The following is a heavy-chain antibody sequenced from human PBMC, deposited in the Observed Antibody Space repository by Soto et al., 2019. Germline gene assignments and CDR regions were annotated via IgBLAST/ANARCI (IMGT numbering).Heavy chain of an antibody. Sequence: EVHLLESGGGLVQPGGYLRLSCAAYGFTYINYAMSWVRQAPGKGLEWVSTIGTSGGPYYPDSVRGRFTISRDNSRNTLYLQMNSLRPEDTAVYYCAKRAPYYFDSWGQGTQVTVSS. V-gene: IGHV3-23*01. CDR1: GFTYINYA. CDR3: AKRAPYYFDS. CDR2: IGTSGGP. J-gene: IGHJ4*02.